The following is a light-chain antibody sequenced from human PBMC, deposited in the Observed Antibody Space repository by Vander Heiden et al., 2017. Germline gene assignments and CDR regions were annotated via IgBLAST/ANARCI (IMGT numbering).Light chain of an antibody. CDR2: YNSDSDK. CDR3: LIWHTSAWV. Sequence: QAVLTKPSSLSASPGASSSLTSPLRSDINVGTYRIYWYQQKPGSPPQYLLRYNSDSDKQQGSGVPSRFSGSKDASANAGILLISGLQSEDEADYYCLIWHTSAWVFGGGTKLTVL. CDR1: SDINVGTYR. J-gene: IGLJ3*02. V-gene: IGLV5-45*03.